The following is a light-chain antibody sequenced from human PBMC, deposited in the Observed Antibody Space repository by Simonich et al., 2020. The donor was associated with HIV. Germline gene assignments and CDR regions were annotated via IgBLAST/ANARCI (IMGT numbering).Light chain of an antibody. Sequence: QSALTQPASVSGSPGQSITISCTGTSSDVGGYNYVSWYQQHPGKAPKLMIYDVSKRPSGVSNRFSCSKSGNTASLTISGLQAEDEADYYCSSYRSSSTWVFGGGTKLTVL. CDR1: SSDVGGYNY. J-gene: IGLJ3*02. CDR2: DVS. CDR3: SSYRSSSTWV. V-gene: IGLV2-14*01.